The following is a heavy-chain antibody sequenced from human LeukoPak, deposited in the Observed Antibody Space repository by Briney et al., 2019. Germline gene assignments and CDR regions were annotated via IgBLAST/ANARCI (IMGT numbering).Heavy chain of an antibody. Sequence: GGSLRLSCAASGFTFSNYGMNWVRQAPGKGLEWVSSISGGGGNTDYADSVKGRFTISRDSSKNTLYLQMNSLRAEDTAVYYCAKDGRYCCSITCYQYFDFWGQGALVTVSS. CDR2: ISGGGGNT. CDR3: AKDGRYCCSITCYQYFDF. D-gene: IGHD2-2*01. V-gene: IGHV3-23*01. J-gene: IGHJ4*02. CDR1: GFTFSNYG.